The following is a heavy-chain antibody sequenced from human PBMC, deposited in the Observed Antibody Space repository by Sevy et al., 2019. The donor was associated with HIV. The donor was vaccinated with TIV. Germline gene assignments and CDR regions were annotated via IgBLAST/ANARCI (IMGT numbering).Heavy chain of an antibody. CDR3: ARPYGSGSWEAFDI. V-gene: IGHV3-21*01. CDR2: ISSSSNYI. CDR1: GFTFSTYT. D-gene: IGHD3-10*01. Sequence: QGGSLRLSCAASGFTFSTYTMNWVRQAPGKGLEWVSSISSSSNYIYYADSVKGRFTISRDNAKNSLYLQMNSLRAEDTALYYCARPYGSGSWEAFDIWGQGTMVTVSS. J-gene: IGHJ3*02.